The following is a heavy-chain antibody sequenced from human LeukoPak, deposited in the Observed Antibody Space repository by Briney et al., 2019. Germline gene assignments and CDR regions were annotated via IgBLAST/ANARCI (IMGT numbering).Heavy chain of an antibody. D-gene: IGHD3-16*02. J-gene: IGHJ4*02. CDR3: VRDENCIWRSYRLDY. CDR2: ISSSSSYI. V-gene: IGHV3-21*01. Sequence: GGSLRLSCAASGFTFSSYSMNWVRQAPGKGLEWVSSISSSSSYIYYADSVKGRFTISRDNAKNSLYLQMNSLRAEDTAVYYCVRDENCIWRSYRLDYWGQGTLVTVSS. CDR1: GFTFSSYS.